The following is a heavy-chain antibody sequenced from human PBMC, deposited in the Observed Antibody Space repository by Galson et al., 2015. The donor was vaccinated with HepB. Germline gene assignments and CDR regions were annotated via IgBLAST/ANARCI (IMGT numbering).Heavy chain of an antibody. J-gene: IGHJ4*02. CDR2: IKSKTDGGTT. Sequence: LRLSCAASGFTFSNAWMSWVRQAPGKGLEWVGRIKSKTDGGTTDYAAPVKGRFTISRDDSKNTLYLQMNSLKTEDTAVYYCTTARWFGELLPMDYWGQGTLVTVSS. CDR3: TTARWFGELLPMDY. V-gene: IGHV3-15*01. D-gene: IGHD3-10*01. CDR1: GFTFSNAW.